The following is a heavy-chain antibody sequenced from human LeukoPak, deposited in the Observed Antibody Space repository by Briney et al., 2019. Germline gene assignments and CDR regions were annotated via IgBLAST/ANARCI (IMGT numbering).Heavy chain of an antibody. J-gene: IGHJ4*02. V-gene: IGHV3-74*01. D-gene: IGHD6-13*01. Sequence: GGSLRLSCAASGLTFSSYWMHWVRQAPGKGLVWVSRIKSDGSSTWYADFVKGRLTISRDNAKKTLYLQMNSLRAEDTAVYYCARDHWVYSSSWYPDGDYWGQGTLVTVSS. CDR1: GLTFSSYW. CDR2: IKSDGSST. CDR3: ARDHWVYSSSWYPDGDY.